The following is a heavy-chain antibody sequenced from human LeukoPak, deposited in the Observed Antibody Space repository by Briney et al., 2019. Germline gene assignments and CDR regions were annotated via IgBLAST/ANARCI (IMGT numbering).Heavy chain of an antibody. Sequence: ASVKVSCKASGYTFTGYYMHWVRQAPGQGLEWMGWINPNSGGTYYAQKFQGRVTMTRDTSISTAYMELSRLRSDDTAVYYCASQYCSGGSCYSTFPYYYYMDVWGKGTTVTISS. J-gene: IGHJ6*03. V-gene: IGHV1-2*02. CDR2: INPNSGGT. CDR1: GYTFTGYY. CDR3: ASQYCSGGSCYSTFPYYYYMDV. D-gene: IGHD2-15*01.